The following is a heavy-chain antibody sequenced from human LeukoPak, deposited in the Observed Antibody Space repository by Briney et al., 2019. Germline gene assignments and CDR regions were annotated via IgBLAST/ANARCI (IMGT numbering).Heavy chain of an antibody. CDR1: GGSISSGGYY. CDR3: ASYYDYVGGSYRTTFDY. Sequence: SQTLSLTCTVSGGSISSGGYYWGWIRQHPGRGLEWLGFIYYSGSTYYNPTLKSRVTISVDTSKSQFSLKLSSVTAADTAVDYCASYYDYVGGSYRTTFDYWGQGTLVTVSS. CDR2: IYYSGST. V-gene: IGHV4-31*03. J-gene: IGHJ4*02. D-gene: IGHD3-16*02.